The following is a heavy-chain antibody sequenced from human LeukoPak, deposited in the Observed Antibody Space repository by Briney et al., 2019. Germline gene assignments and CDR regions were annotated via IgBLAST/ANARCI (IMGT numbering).Heavy chain of an antibody. V-gene: IGHV1-46*01. CDR3: ARVQTGHLADY. CDR2: INPSGGST. J-gene: IGHJ4*02. CDR1: GYTFTSYY. D-gene: IGHD1-1*01. Sequence: GASVKVSCKASGYTFTSYYMHWVRQAPGQGLEWMGIINPSGGSTSYAQKFQGRVTMTRDTSTSTVYMGLSSLRSEDTAVYYCARVQTGHLADYWGQGTLVTVSS.